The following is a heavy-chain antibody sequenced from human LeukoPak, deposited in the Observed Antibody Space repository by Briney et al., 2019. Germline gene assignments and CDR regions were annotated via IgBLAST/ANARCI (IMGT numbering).Heavy chain of an antibody. CDR2: IYYSGSS. Sequence: SETLSLTCNVSGGPISGYHWSWIRQPPGKGLEWLGYIYYSGSSNYNPSLKSRVTMSADTSKNQFSLKLSSVTAADTAVYYCARDVGGTADYWGQGTLVTVSS. J-gene: IGHJ4*02. D-gene: IGHD1-1*01. CDR3: ARDVGGTADY. V-gene: IGHV4-59*12. CDR1: GGPISGYH.